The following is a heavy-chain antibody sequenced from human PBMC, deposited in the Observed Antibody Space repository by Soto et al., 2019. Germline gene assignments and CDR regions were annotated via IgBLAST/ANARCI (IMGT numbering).Heavy chain of an antibody. CDR2: INPNSGDT. J-gene: IGHJ4*02. V-gene: IGHV1-2*02. D-gene: IGHD6-6*01. CDR1: GYTXSSYY. CDR3: ARSLSTIGGRPDS. Sequence: SXKVSFKASGYTXSSYYMNLVRQAPGQGLEWMGWINPNSGDTKYAQKFQGRVTITRDTSNRTAYIEVCRLTSDDTALYYCARSLSTIGGRPDSWGRGTLGPVS.